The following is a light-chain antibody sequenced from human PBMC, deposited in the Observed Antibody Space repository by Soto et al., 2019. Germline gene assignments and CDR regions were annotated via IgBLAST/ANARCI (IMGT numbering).Light chain of an antibody. CDR1: QSLLYSTGYNY. CDR2: LGS. Sequence: DIVMTQSPLSLSVTPGEPASIACRSSQSLLYSTGYNYLDWYLQKPGQSPQLLIYLGSNRASGVSDRFSGSGSGTDFTLKITRVEAEDGGVYYCMQPLQTQSTCGGGTKGEIK. CDR3: MQPLQTQST. V-gene: IGKV2-28*01. J-gene: IGKJ4*01.